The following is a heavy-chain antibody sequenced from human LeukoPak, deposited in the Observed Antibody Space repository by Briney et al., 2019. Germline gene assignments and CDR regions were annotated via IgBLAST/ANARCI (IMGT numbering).Heavy chain of an antibody. CDR3: ARDRLAAGDAFDI. D-gene: IGHD6-13*01. Sequence: GGSLRLSCAASGFTFSSYSMNRVRRAPGKGLEWVSSISTTSTYINFAVSDQGRFTISRDNAKSSLYLQMNSLRAEDTAVYYCARDRLAAGDAFDIWGQGTMVTVSS. CDR1: GFTFSSYS. V-gene: IGHV3-21*01. J-gene: IGHJ3*02. CDR2: ISTTSTYI.